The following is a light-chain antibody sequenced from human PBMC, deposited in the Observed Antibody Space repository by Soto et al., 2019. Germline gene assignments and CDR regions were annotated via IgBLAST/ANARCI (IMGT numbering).Light chain of an antibody. CDR3: SSYTSSSTV. Sequence: QSVLTQPPSASGSPGQSVTISCTGTSSDVGAYNYVSWYQQHPGKAPKLMIYDVSKRPSGVPYRFSGSKSGNAASLTVSGLQGEDEADYYCSSYTSSSTVFGTGTKLTVL. CDR1: SSDVGAYNY. CDR2: DVS. J-gene: IGLJ1*01. V-gene: IGLV2-8*01.